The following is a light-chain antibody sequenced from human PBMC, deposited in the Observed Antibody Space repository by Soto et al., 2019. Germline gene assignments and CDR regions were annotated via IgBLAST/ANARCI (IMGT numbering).Light chain of an antibody. Sequence: QSALTQPRSVSGSPGQSVTISCTGTSSDVGGYNYVSWYQQHPGKAPKLMIYDVSQRPSAVPDRFSVAKSGNTASLTISGLQAEDEADYYCCSYAGSHVLFGGGTKLTVL. V-gene: IGLV2-11*01. CDR3: CSYAGSHVL. CDR1: SSDVGGYNY. CDR2: DVS. J-gene: IGLJ2*01.